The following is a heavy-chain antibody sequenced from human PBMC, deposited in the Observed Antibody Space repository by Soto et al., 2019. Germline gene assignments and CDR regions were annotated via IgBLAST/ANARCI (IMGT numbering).Heavy chain of an antibody. CDR1: GFTFSSYS. Sequence: GGSLRLSCAASGFTFSSYSMNWVRQAPGKGLEWVSSISSSSSSYIYYADSVKGRFTISRDNAKNSLYLQMNSLRAEDTAVYYCASGDGDYRGKGYNWFDPWGQGTLVTVSS. V-gene: IGHV3-21*01. J-gene: IGHJ5*02. CDR3: ASGDGDYRGKGYNWFDP. CDR2: ISSSSSSYI. D-gene: IGHD4-17*01.